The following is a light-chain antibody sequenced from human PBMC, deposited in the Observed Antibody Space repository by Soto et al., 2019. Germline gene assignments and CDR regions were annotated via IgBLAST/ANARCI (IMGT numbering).Light chain of an antibody. J-gene: IGLJ1*01. CDR2: GNS. CDR3: QSYDSSLSGSYV. Sequence: SVLTQPPSVSGAPGQRVTISCTGSSSNIGAGYDVHWYQQLPGTAPKLLIYGNSNRPSGVPDRFSGSKSGTSASLAITGLQAEDEADYYCQSYDSSLSGSYVFGTGTXVTVL. CDR1: SSNIGAGYD. V-gene: IGLV1-40*01.